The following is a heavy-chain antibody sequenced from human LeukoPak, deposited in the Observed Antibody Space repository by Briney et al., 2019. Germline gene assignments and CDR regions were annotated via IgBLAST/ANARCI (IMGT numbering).Heavy chain of an antibody. D-gene: IGHD6-13*01. CDR1: GGSFSGYY. J-gene: IGHJ4*02. V-gene: IGHV4-34*01. Sequence: SETLSLTCAVYGGSFSGYYWSWIRQPPGKGLGWIGEINHSGSTNYNPSLKSRVTISVDTSKNQFSLKLSSVTAADTAVYYCARGRVAAAGTTVDFDYWGQGTLVTVSS. CDR3: ARGRVAAAGTTVDFDY. CDR2: INHSGST.